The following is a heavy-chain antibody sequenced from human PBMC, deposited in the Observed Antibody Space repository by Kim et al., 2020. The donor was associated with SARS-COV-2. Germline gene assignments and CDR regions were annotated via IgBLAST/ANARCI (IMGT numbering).Heavy chain of an antibody. CDR3: AKGDYSSDWFLQYFPH. CDR1: RFTCSGCV. V-gene: IGHV3-23*01. Sequence: YRFTCSGCVMHWVRQLHGKGLEWVSAISGSGGGTYYADSVRGRFTISRDNSKHTVYLQMNSLRAEDTAIYYCAKGDYSSDWFLQYFPHWVQG. D-gene: IGHD6-19*01. CDR2: ISGSGGGT. J-gene: IGHJ1*01.